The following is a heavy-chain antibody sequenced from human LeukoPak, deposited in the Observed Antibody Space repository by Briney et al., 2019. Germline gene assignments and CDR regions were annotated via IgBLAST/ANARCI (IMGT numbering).Heavy chain of an antibody. V-gene: IGHV4-30-4*08. CDR3: ARVDHSSGHDAFDI. CDR2: IYYSGST. D-gene: IGHD1-14*01. Sequence: SQTLSLTCTVSGGSISSGGYYWSWIRQHPGKGLEWIGYIYYSGSTYYNPSLKSRVSISVDTSKNQFSLKLSSVTAADTAVFYCARVDHSSGHDAFDIWGQGTLVTVSS. CDR1: GGSISSGGYY. J-gene: IGHJ3*02.